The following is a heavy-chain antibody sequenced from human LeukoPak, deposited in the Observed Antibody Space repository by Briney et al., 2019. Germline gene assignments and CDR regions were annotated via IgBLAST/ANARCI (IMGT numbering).Heavy chain of an antibody. J-gene: IGHJ4*02. CDR1: GFTFSTYG. CDR2: ISYDGSNK. Sequence: PGGSLRLSCAASGFTFSTYGMHWVRQAPGKGLEWVAVISYDGSNKYYADSVKGRFTISRDNSKNTLYLQMNSLRAEDTAVYYCAKEYVSSGRLYYFDYWGQGTLVTVSS. CDR3: AKEYVSSGRLYYFDY. D-gene: IGHD3-22*01. V-gene: IGHV3-30*18.